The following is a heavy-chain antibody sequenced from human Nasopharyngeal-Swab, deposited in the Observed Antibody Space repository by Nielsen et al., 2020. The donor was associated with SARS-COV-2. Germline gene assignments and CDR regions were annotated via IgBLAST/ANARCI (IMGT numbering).Heavy chain of an antibody. CDR2: IGDKDRNYAT. V-gene: IGHV3-73*01. Sequence: VRQMPGRGLEWVGRIGDKDRNYATTYGASVQGRFTISRDDSKNTAFLQMDSLKTEDTALYYCTTDFYFDYWGQGTLVTVSS. J-gene: IGHJ4*02. CDR3: TTDFYFDY.